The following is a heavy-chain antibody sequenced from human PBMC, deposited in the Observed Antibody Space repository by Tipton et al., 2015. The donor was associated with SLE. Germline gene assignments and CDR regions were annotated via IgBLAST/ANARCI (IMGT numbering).Heavy chain of an antibody. CDR1: GGSISSHY. V-gene: IGHV4-59*11. CDR3: ARVSGGSSAWWFDY. Sequence: TLSLTCIVSGGSISSHYWSWIRQPPGKGLEWIGYIYYSGSTNYNPSLKSRVTISVDTSKNQFSLKLSSVTAADTAVYYCARVSGGSSAWWFDYWGQGTLVTVSS. J-gene: IGHJ4*02. CDR2: IYYSGST. D-gene: IGHD2-15*01.